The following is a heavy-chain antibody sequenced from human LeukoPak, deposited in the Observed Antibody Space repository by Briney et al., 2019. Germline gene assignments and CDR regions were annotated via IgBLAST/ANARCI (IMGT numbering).Heavy chain of an antibody. CDR1: GGSISSYY. V-gene: IGHV4-59*08. Sequence: NPSETLSLTCTVSGGSISSYYRSWIRQPPGQGLEWIGYIYYSGSTNYNPSLKSRVTISTDTSKNQFSLKLSSVTAADTAVYYSARHGGATMIERFLHAFDIWGQGTMVTVSS. CDR3: ARHGGATMIERFLHAFDI. J-gene: IGHJ3*02. CDR2: IYYSGST. D-gene: IGHD3-22*01.